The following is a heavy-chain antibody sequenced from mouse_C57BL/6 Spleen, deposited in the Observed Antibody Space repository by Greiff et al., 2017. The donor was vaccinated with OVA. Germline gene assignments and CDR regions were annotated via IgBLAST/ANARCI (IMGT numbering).Heavy chain of an antibody. CDR1: GYAFTNYL. D-gene: IGHD2-1*01. CDR3: AIYWGY. V-gene: IGHV1-54*01. CDR2: INPGSGGT. Sequence: VQLQQSGAELVRPGPSVKVSCKASGYAFTNYLIEWVKQRPGQGLEWIGVINPGSGGTNYNEKFKGKATLTADKSSSTAYMQLSSLTSEDSAVYFCAIYWGYWGQGTTLTVSS. J-gene: IGHJ2*01.